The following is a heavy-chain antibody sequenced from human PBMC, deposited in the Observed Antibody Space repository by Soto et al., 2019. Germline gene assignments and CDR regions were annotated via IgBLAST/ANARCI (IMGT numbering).Heavy chain of an antibody. D-gene: IGHD5-18*01. CDR2: INPNSGGT. Sequence: ASVKVSCKASGYTFTGYYMHWVRQAPGQGLEWMGWINPNSGGTNYAQKFQGWVTMTRDTSISTAYMELSRLRSDDTAVYYCARGFRRGYSFPGYWGQGTLVTVSS. J-gene: IGHJ4*02. CDR3: ARGFRRGYSFPGY. V-gene: IGHV1-2*04. CDR1: GYTFTGYY.